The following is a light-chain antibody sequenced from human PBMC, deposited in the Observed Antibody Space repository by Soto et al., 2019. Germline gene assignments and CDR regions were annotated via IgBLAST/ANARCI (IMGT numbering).Light chain of an antibody. V-gene: IGKV1-33*01. CDR3: LQHNNYPRT. J-gene: IGKJ1*01. Sequence: DIQMTQSPSSLSASVGDRVTITCQASQDISNYLNWYQQKPGKAPKLLIYDASNLETGVPSRFSGSGSGTDFTFTISSLQPEDIATYYCLQHNNYPRTFGQGTKVEIK. CDR2: DAS. CDR1: QDISNY.